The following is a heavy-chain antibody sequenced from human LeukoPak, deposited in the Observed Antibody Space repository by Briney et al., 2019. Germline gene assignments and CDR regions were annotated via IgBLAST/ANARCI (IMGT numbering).Heavy chain of an antibody. CDR1: GFTFSSYE. CDR2: ISSSGGTI. Sequence: GGSLRLSCAASGFTFSSYEMNWVRQAPGKGLEWVSYISSSGGTIYYADSVKGRFTISRDNAKNSLYLQMNSLRAEDTAVYYCARELVGASGFDYWGQGTLVTVSS. D-gene: IGHD1-26*01. V-gene: IGHV3-48*03. J-gene: IGHJ4*02. CDR3: ARELVGASGFDY.